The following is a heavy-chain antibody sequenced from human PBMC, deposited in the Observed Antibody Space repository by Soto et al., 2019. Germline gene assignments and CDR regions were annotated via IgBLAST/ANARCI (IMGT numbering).Heavy chain of an antibody. J-gene: IGHJ4*02. V-gene: IGHV1-69*01. Sequence: QVQLVQSGAEVRKPGSSVKVSCKASGRSFNGYAISWVRQAPGQGLEWMGGIIPMFGTTSHAQRFKGRVTITADESTSIVYMEVSSLGSDDTAVYYCARDAKGETTPFDYWGQGTLVTVSS. CDR2: IIPMFGTT. D-gene: IGHD3-10*01. CDR3: ARDAKGETTPFDY. CDR1: GRSFNGYA.